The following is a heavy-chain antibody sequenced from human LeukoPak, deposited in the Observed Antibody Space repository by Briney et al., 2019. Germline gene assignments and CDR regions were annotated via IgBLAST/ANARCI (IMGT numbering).Heavy chain of an antibody. Sequence: PGGSLRLSCAASGFTFSSYWMSWVRQAPGKGLEWVAVISYDGSNKYYADSVKGRFTISRDNSKNTLYLQMNSLRAEDTAVYYCARERAGYYFDYWGQGTLVTVSS. CDR2: ISYDGSNK. V-gene: IGHV3-30-3*01. CDR3: ARERAGYYFDY. CDR1: GFTFSSYW. J-gene: IGHJ4*02.